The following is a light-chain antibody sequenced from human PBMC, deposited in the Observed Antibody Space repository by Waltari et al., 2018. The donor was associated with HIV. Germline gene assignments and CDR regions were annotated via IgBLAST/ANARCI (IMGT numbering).Light chain of an antibody. CDR1: SNDVGAYDY. Sequence: SALTQPPSASGSPGQSVTISCTGTSNDVGAYDYVSWYQQHPGRAPKLPVYEFTKRPSGVPDCCSGSKSYNTASRTVSELQAEEDGHYYCASYVDNDGLFFGAGTKLTV. CDR3: ASYVDNDGLF. CDR2: EFT. J-gene: IGLJ2*01. V-gene: IGLV2-8*01.